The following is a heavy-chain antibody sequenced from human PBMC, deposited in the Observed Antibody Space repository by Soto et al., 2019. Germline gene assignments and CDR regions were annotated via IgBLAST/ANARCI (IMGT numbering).Heavy chain of an antibody. CDR1: GYSISSGYY. D-gene: IGHD4-17*01. J-gene: IGHJ4*02. V-gene: IGHV4-38-2*01. CDR3: AIDDYGDYSNFDY. CDR2: IYHSGST. Sequence: PSETLSLTCAVSGYSISSGYYWGWIRQPPGKGLEWIGSIYHSGSTYYNPSLKSRVTISVDTSKNQFSLKLSSVTASDTAVYYCAIDDYGDYSNFDYWGQGTLVTVSS.